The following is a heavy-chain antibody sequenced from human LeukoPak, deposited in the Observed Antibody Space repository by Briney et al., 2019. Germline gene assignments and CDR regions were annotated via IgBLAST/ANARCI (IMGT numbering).Heavy chain of an antibody. V-gene: IGHV4-30-2*01. D-gene: IGHD2-21*01. Sequence: SETLSLTCTVSGGSISSGGYYWSWIRQPPGKGLEWIGYIYHSGSTYYNPSLKSRVTISVDRSKNQFSLKLSSVTAADTAVYYCARGHRRHIVGPYFDYWGQGTLVTVSS. J-gene: IGHJ4*02. CDR3: ARGHRRHIVGPYFDY. CDR1: GGSISSGGYY. CDR2: IYHSGST.